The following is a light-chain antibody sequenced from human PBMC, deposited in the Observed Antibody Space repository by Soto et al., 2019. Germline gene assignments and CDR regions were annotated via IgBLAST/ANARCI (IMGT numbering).Light chain of an antibody. CDR1: QSVSSN. CDR2: GAS. V-gene: IGKV3-15*01. J-gene: IGKJ1*01. Sequence: EIVLTQSPTTLSVSPGGRPTLPCRASQSVSSNLAWYQQKPGQAPSLLIYGASTRATGVPARFSGSGSGTEFTLTISSLMSDDSAVYYCQQYNGWPTFGQGTKVDIK. CDR3: QQYNGWPT.